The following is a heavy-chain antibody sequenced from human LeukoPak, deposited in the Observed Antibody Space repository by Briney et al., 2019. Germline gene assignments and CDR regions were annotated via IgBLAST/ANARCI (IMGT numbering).Heavy chain of an antibody. V-gene: IGHV3-30*18. CDR2: ISYDGSNK. Sequence: TGGSLRLSCAASGFTFSSYGMHWVRQAPGKGLEWVAVISYDGSNKHYADSVKGRFTISRDNSKNTLYLQMNSLRAEDTAVYYCAKSGGSHPYSSSCCFDYWGQGTLVNVSS. D-gene: IGHD6-13*01. CDR1: GFTFSSYG. J-gene: IGHJ4*02. CDR3: AKSGGSHPYSSSCCFDY.